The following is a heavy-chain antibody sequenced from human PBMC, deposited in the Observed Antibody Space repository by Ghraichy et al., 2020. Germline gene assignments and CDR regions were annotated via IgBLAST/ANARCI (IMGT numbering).Heavy chain of an antibody. D-gene: IGHD3-10*01. CDR2: INDLNGGTNS. CDR1: GFTFNSYA. CDR3: AKSGSGLGSYWWFDS. V-gene: IGHV3-23*01. Sequence: GGSLRLSCAASGFTFNSYAMSWVRQAPGKGLEWVSGINDLNGGTNSYYADSVKGRFTISRDNSKNSLYLYVNSLRADDTAVYYCAKSGSGLGSYWWFDSCGQGTLVTVSS. J-gene: IGHJ5*01.